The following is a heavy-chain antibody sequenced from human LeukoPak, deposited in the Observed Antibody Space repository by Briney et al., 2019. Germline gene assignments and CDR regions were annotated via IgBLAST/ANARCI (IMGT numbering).Heavy chain of an antibody. CDR2: IYTTGST. Sequence: PSETLSLTCTVSGGSINNYYWSWIRQPAVKGLEWIGRIYTTGSTNYNPSLKSRITMSVDTSKNQFSLKLSSVTAADTAVYYCARSGSYSGPYVYWGQGTVVTVSS. J-gene: IGHJ4*02. D-gene: IGHD1-26*01. CDR3: ARSGSYSGPYVY. CDR1: GGSINNYY. V-gene: IGHV4-4*07.